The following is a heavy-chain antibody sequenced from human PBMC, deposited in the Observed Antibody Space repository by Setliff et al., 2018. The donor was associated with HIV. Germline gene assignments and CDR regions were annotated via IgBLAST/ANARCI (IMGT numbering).Heavy chain of an antibody. J-gene: IGHJ6*02. CDR1: GFIFSNHD. CDR3: ARSEKYCSSASCFRGCYGMDV. V-gene: IGHV3-13*01. CDR2: IGTGGDT. Sequence: QSGGSLRLSCEASGFIFSNHDFHWVRRAAAKGLEWVAAIGTGGDTYYVDPVKGRFTISRENARNSLYLQMNSLRAEDTAIYYCARSEKYCSSASCFRGCYGMDVWGHGTTVTVSS. D-gene: IGHD2-2*01.